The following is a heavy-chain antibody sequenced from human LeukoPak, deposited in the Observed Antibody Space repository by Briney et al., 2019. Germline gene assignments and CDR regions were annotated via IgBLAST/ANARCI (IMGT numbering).Heavy chain of an antibody. CDR3: ARRGPPDGNYGNWIDP. D-gene: IGHD3-22*01. V-gene: IGHV3-30*19. Sequence: GGSLRLSCEASGFSIITYGIHWVRQAPGKGLEWVATKQNDGENEYYADSVEDRFTISRDKSKNMLYLQMNSLRVDDTAIYYCARRGPPDGNYGNWIDPWGQGTLVTVSS. CDR2: KQNDGENE. J-gene: IGHJ5*02. CDR1: GFSIITYG.